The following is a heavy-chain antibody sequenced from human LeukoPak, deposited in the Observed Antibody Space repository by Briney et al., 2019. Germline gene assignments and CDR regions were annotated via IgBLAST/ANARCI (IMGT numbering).Heavy chain of an antibody. CDR1: GGSISSYY. J-gene: IGHJ6*02. D-gene: IGHD3-10*01. Sequence: SETLSLTCTVSGGSISSYYWSWLRQPAGKGLEWIGRIYTSGSTNYNPPLKSRVTMSVDTSKNQFSLKLSSVTAADTAVYYCARERVTMVRGVIVIYYGMDVWGQGTTVTVSS. CDR3: ARERVTMVRGVIVIYYGMDV. CDR2: IYTSGST. V-gene: IGHV4-4*07.